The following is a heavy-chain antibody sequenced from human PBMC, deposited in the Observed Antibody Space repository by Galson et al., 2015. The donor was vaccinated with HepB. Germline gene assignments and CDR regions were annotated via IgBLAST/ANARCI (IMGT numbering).Heavy chain of an antibody. D-gene: IGHD2-2*01. J-gene: IGHJ4*02. CDR3: ARGIGYCSSTSCHRPDFDY. V-gene: IGHV1-69*10. CDR2: IIPILGIA. CDR1: GGTFSSYA. Sequence: SVKVSCKASGGTFSSYAISWVRQAPGQGLEWMGGIIPILGIANYAQKFQGRVTITADKSTSTAYMELRSLRSDDTAVYYCARGIGYCSSTSCHRPDFDYWGQGTLVTVSS.